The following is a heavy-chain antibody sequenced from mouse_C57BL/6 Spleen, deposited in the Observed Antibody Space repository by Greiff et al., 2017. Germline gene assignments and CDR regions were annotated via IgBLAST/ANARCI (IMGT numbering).Heavy chain of an antibody. CDR3: ARLDGSSPAWFAY. V-gene: IGHV5-16*01. CDR1: GFTFSDYY. J-gene: IGHJ3*01. CDR2: INYDGSST. Sequence: EVQVVESEGGLVQPGSSMKLSCTASGFTFSDYYMAWVRQVPEKGLEWVANINYDGSSTYSLASVKSLFIISRDNAKNILYLQMSSLKSEDTATYYCARLDGSSPAWFAYWGQGTLVTVAA. D-gene: IGHD1-1*01.